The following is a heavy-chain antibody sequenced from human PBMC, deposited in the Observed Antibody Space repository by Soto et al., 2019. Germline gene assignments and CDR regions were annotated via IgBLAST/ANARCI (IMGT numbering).Heavy chain of an antibody. V-gene: IGHV4-30-4*01. CDR2: IYYSGST. D-gene: IGHD5-18*01. CDR3: ARDQGYSYGSGYYYYYGMDV. Sequence: PSETLSLTCTVSGGSISSGDYYWSWIRQPPGKGLEWIGYIYYSGSTYYNPSLKSRVTISVDTSKNQFSLKLSSVTAADTAVYYCARDQGYSYGSGYYYYYGMDVWGQGTTVT. CDR1: GGSISSGDYY. J-gene: IGHJ6*02.